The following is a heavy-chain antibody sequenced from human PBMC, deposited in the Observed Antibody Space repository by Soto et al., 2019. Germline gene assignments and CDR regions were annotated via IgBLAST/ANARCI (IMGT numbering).Heavy chain of an antibody. V-gene: IGHV4-59*01. CDR1: GGSISSYS. CDR3: ARDSVAGTDY. J-gene: IGHJ4*02. D-gene: IGHD6-19*01. CDR2: IYYSGST. Sequence: SETLSLTCTVSGGSISSYSWSWIRQPPGKGLEWIGYIYYSGSTNYNPSLKSRVTISVDTSKNQFSLKLSSVTAADTAVYYCARDSVAGTDYWGQGTLVTVSS.